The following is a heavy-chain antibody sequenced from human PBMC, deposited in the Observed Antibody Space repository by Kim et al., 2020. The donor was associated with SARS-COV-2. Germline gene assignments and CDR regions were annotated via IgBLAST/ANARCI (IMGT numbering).Heavy chain of an antibody. Sequence: ASVKVSCKTYGYTFKGFSIHWVRQAPGLGLEWVERINPDTGAAVYAQKFQGRVTMSRDMSITTAYMEVTSLTSDDTAVYFCARAQLSVTGYYPDFWGQGT. V-gene: IGHV1-2*06. CDR2: INPDTGAA. CDR3: ARAQLSVTGYYPDF. D-gene: IGHD3-9*01. J-gene: IGHJ4*02. CDR1: GYTFKGFS.